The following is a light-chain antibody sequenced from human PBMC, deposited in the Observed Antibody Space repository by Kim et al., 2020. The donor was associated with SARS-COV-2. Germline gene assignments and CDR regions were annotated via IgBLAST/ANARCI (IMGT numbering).Light chain of an antibody. J-gene: IGKJ4*01. Sequence: ASVGDRVTITCRAGRDLTHFLAGYQQIPGKAPKLLIYKASTLESGVPPRFSGSESGTDFTLSISSLQPEDSATYYCQQLKGYPLTFGGGTKVDIK. CDR2: KAS. CDR1: RDLTHF. V-gene: IGKV1-9*01. CDR3: QQLKGYPLT.